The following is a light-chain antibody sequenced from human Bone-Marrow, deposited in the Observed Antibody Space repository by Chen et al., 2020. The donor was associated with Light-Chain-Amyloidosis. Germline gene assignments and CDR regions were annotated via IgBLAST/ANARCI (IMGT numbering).Light chain of an antibody. J-gene: IGLJ1*01. CDR2: EVT. CDR1: SSDVGGDNH. V-gene: IGLV2-14*01. CDR3: SSYTITNTLV. Sequence: QAALTLPSSVSGSPGQSITISCSGTSSDVGGDNHVSWYQQHPDKAPKLMIYEVTNRPSWVPDRFSGSKSGNTASLTISGLQTEDEADYFCSSYTITNTLVFGSGTRVTVL.